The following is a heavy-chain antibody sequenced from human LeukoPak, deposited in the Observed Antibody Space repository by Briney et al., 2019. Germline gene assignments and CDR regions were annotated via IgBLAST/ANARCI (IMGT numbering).Heavy chain of an antibody. CDR3: ARKAVTAME. CDR1: GGSISSHY. D-gene: IGHD5-18*01. CDR2: IYYSGST. V-gene: IGHV4-59*11. J-gene: IGHJ4*02. Sequence: SETLSLTCTVSGGSISSHYWSWIRQPPGKGLEWIGYIYYSGSTNYNPSLKSRVTISVDTSKNQFSLKLSSVTAADTAVDYCARKAVTAMEWGQETMVTVSS.